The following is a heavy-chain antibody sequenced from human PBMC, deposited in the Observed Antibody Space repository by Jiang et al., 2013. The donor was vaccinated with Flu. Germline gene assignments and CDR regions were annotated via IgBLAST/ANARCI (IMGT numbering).Heavy chain of an antibody. CDR3: AREPKMGNYVFLDY. J-gene: IGHJ4*02. Sequence: QTLSLTCDISGDSVFSNSAAWNWIRQSPSRGLEWLGRTYYRSKWYNDYAVSVKSRITINPDTSKNQFSLQLNSVTPEDTAVYYCAREPKMGNYVFLDYWGQGTLVTVSS. CDR1: GDSVFSNSAA. D-gene: IGHD4-11*01. CDR2: TYYRSKWYN. V-gene: IGHV6-1*01.